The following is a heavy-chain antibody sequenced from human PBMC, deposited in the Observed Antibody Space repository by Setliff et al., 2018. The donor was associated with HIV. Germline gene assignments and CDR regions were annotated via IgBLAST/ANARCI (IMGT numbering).Heavy chain of an antibody. CDR2: IYNSGGT. J-gene: IGHJ4*02. Sequence: PSETLSLTCTVSGGSMSSYFWSWIRQSPGKGLEWIGYIYNSGGTNYNPSLKSRVTISVDTSKKQFSLKLSSVTAADTAVYYCARDDRCSGGCCYSYWGQGALVTVSS. CDR1: GGSMSSYF. CDR3: ARDDRCSGGCCYSY. V-gene: IGHV4-4*08. D-gene: IGHD2-15*01.